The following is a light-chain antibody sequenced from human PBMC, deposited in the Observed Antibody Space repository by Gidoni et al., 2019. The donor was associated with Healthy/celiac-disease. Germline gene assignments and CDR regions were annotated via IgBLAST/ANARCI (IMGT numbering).Light chain of an antibody. Sequence: DIQLTQSPSSLSASVGDRVPITCRASQGISNYLAWYQQKPGKVPKLLIYAASTLQSGVPSRFSGSGSGTDFTLTISSLQPEDVATYYCQKYNSALYTFGQGTRLEIK. CDR3: QKYNSALYT. CDR2: AAS. J-gene: IGKJ5*01. CDR1: QGISNY. V-gene: IGKV1-27*01.